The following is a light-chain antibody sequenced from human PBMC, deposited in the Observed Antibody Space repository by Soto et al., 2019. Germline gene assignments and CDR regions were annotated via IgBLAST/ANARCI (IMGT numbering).Light chain of an antibody. J-gene: IGKJ4*01. Sequence: QMTQSPSSLSAFVGDRVTITCRASQGIAPYLAWFQQKPGKVPKLLIYATSTLQSGVPSRFSGSGSGTDFTLTINSLQPEDVGTYYCQKYNSAPLTFGGGTKVEIK. V-gene: IGKV1-27*01. CDR1: QGIAPY. CDR2: ATS. CDR3: QKYNSAPLT.